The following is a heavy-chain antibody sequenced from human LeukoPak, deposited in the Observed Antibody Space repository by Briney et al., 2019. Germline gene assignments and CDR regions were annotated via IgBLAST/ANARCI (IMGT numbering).Heavy chain of an antibody. CDR1: GFTFSSYA. D-gene: IGHD6-19*01. V-gene: IGHV3-64*01. CDR2: ISSNGGST. Sequence: GGSLRLSCAASGFTFSSYAMHWVRQAPGKGLEYVSAISSNGGSTYYANSVKGRFTISRDNSKNTLYLQMGSLRAEDMAVYYCARSAEEYSSGWYYFDYWGQGTLVIVSS. J-gene: IGHJ4*02. CDR3: ARSAEEYSSGWYYFDY.